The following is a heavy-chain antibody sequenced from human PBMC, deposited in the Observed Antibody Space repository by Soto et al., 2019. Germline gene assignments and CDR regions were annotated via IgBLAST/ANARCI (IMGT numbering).Heavy chain of an antibody. CDR3: ARESGDNWDYEAY. J-gene: IGHJ4*02. CDR1: GGSISSYH. CDR2: IYTSGNT. D-gene: IGHD1-7*01. Sequence: PSWTLSLSCTVSGGSISSYHWSWIRQSAGKGLEWIGRIYTSGNTHYNPSLKSRVTVSIETSKNQFFLTVNSVTAADSAVYYCARESGDNWDYEAYWGQGTPVTVSS. V-gene: IGHV4-4*07.